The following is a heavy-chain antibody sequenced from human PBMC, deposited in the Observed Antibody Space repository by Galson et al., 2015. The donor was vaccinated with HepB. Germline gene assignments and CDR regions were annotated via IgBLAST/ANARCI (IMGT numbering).Heavy chain of an antibody. D-gene: IGHD3-22*01. CDR1: GFTFSDFA. CDR3: TKDLGSGYYSIDY. Sequence: SLRLSCAASGFTFSDFAMNWVRQAPGKGLQWLSFISSSSRTISYAESVKGRFTISRDNAWNSLYLQMNSLIAEDTAAYYCTKDLGSGYYSIDYWGQGTPVTVSS. CDR2: ISSSSRTI. J-gene: IGHJ4*02. V-gene: IGHV3-48*01.